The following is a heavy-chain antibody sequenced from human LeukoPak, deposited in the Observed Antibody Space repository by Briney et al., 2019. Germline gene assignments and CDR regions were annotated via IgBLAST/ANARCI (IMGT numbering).Heavy chain of an antibody. Sequence: PGGSLRLSCAASGFTVSSNYMSWVRQAPGKGLEWVSLIYSGGSTYYADSVKGRLTISRDNSKNTMYLQMNSLRAEDTAVYYCAKVPRHGDYYGSGSYSHYYYYYMDVWGKGTTVTVSS. J-gene: IGHJ6*03. CDR1: GFTVSSNY. D-gene: IGHD3-10*01. V-gene: IGHV3-66*01. CDR2: IYSGGST. CDR3: AKVPRHGDYYGSGSYSHYYYYYMDV.